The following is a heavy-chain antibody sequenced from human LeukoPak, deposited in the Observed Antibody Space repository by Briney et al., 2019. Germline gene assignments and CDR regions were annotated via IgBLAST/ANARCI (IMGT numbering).Heavy chain of an antibody. CDR1: GYTFTNYY. Sequence: GASVKVSCKASGYTFTNYYIHWVRQVPGQGLEWMGNINPSGGSTTYAQRFQDRVFMTGDTSATTVYMELSSLRSEDTAIYYCAREMPETYYFDYWGQGTLVTAPS. J-gene: IGHJ4*02. V-gene: IGHV1-46*01. CDR3: AREMPETYYFDY. CDR2: INPSGGST. D-gene: IGHD2-2*01.